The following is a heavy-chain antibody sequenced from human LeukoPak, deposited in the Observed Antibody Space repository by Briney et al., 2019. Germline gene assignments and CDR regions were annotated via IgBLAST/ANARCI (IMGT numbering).Heavy chain of an antibody. CDR3: AKDRLRYFDWPPDYFDY. J-gene: IGHJ4*02. Sequence: GGSLRLSCAASGFTFNSQTMHWVRQAPGKGLEWVAVISYDGSNDYYADSVKGRFIISRDNSKNTLYLQMNSLTTEDTAVYYCAKDRLRYFDWPPDYFDYWGQGTLVTVSS. D-gene: IGHD3-9*01. CDR2: ISYDGSND. CDR1: GFTFNSQT. V-gene: IGHV3-30-3*01.